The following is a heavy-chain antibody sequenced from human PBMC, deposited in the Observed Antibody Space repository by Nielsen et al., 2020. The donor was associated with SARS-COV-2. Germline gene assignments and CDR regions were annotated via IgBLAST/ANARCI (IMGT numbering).Heavy chain of an antibody. Sequence: GESLKISCGASGFTISSSFMSWVRQAAGKGLDWVSVIYTDGSTSHADSVKGRFTISRDNSKNTLYLQMNSLRAEDTAVYYCARDNWGRMDVWGQGTTVTGSS. CDR3: ARDNWGRMDV. CDR2: IYTDGST. J-gene: IGHJ6*02. V-gene: IGHV3-66*01. D-gene: IGHD7-27*01. CDR1: GFTISSSF.